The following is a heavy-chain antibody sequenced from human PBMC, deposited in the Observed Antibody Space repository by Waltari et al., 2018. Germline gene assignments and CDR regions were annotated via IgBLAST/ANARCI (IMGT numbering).Heavy chain of an antibody. CDR2: IYYSGST. CDR1: GGSLRSSSYY. D-gene: IGHD4-17*01. Sequence: QLQLQESGPGLVKPSETLSHTCTVAGGSLRSSSYYRGWIRQPPRKGLELIGSIYYSGSTYYNPSLKSRVTISVDTSKIQFSLKLSFVTAADTAVYYCARHVLVTTVTKWGYWYFDLWGRGTLVTVSS. J-gene: IGHJ2*01. CDR3: ARHVLVTTVTKWGYWYFDL. V-gene: IGHV4-39*07.